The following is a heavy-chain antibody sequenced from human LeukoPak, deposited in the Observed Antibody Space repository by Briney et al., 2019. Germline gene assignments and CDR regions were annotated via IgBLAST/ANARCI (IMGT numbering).Heavy chain of an antibody. D-gene: IGHD3-10*01. V-gene: IGHV2-70*11. J-gene: IGHJ4*02. CDR1: GFSLSTSGMC. Sequence: AGPALVRPTQTLTLTCTFSGFSLSTSGMCVSWIRQPPGKALEWLARIDWDDDKYYSTSLKTRPTISKDTSKNQVVLTMTNMDPVDTATYYCARLSMVRGVLDYWGQGTLVTVS. CDR3: ARLSMVRGVLDY. CDR2: IDWDDDK.